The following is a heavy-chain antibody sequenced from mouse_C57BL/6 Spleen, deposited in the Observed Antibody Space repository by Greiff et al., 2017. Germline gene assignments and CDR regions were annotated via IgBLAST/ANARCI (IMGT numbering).Heavy chain of an antibody. D-gene: IGHD2-12*01. V-gene: IGHV5-17*01. CDR2: ISSGSSTI. CDR3: ARRVGYDGGDAMDY. J-gene: IGHJ4*01. CDR1: GFTFSDYG. Sequence: EVQRVESGGGLVKPGGSLKLSCAASGFTFSDYGMHWVRQAPEKGLEWVAYISSGSSTIYYADTVKGRFTISRDNAKNTLFLQMTSLRSEDTAMYYCARRVGYDGGDAMDYWGQGTSVTVSS.